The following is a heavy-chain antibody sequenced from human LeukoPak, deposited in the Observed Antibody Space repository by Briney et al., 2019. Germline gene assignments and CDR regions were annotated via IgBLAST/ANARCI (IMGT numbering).Heavy chain of an antibody. V-gene: IGHV3-48*03. Sequence: GGSLGLSCAASGFTFSSYEMNWVRQAPGKGLEWVSYISSSGSTIYYADSVKGRFTISRDNAKNSLYLQMNSLRAEDTAVYYCARVPPAGDCSGGSCYSYYFDYWGQGTLVTVSS. J-gene: IGHJ4*02. CDR3: ARVPPAGDCSGGSCYSYYFDY. D-gene: IGHD2-15*01. CDR2: ISSSGSTI. CDR1: GFTFSSYE.